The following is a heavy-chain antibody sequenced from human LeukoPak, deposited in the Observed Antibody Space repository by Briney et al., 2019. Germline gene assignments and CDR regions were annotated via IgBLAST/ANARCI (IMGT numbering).Heavy chain of an antibody. J-gene: IGHJ6*03. V-gene: IGHV4-59*01. CDR2: IYSSGST. Sequence: PSETLSLTCNVSGGSIRGYYWSWIRQPPGKGLEWIGYIYSSGSTNYNPPLKSRVTMSVDTSTNQFSLKVNSVTAADTAVYYCARVYDSGSQAYFYYMDVWGKGTTVTISS. CDR3: ARVYDSGSQAYFYYMDV. CDR1: GGSIRGYY. D-gene: IGHD3-10*01.